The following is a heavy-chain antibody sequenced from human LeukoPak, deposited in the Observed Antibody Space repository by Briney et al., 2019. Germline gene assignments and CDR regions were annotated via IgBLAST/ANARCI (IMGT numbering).Heavy chain of an antibody. CDR2: IKQDGSEQ. D-gene: IGHD7-27*01. CDR1: GFNLSNYW. J-gene: IGHJ4*02. V-gene: IGHV3-7*01. Sequence: GGSLRLSCAASGFNLSNYWMNWVRQGPGKGLEWVANIKQDGSEQNYVDSVKGRFSISRDNAKNSLILQMNSLRDEDTAVYYCARGVWAPFDSWGQGTLVSVSS. CDR3: ARGVWAPFDS.